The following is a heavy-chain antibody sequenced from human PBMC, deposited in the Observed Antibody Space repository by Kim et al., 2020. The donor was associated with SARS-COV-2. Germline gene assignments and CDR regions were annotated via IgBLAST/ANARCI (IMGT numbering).Heavy chain of an antibody. Sequence: DSVQGRFTISRDNTKNSLYLQMNSLRPEDTAFYFCAKAGGSSWFSNWFDPWGQGTLVTVSS. CDR3: AKAGGSSWFSNWFDP. V-gene: IGHV3-9*01. J-gene: IGHJ5*02. D-gene: IGHD6-13*01.